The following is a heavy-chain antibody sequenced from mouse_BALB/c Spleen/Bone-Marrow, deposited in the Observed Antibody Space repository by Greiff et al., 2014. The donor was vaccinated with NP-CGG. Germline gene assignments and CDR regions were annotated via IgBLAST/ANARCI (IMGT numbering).Heavy chain of an antibody. V-gene: IGHV1S29*02. CDR3: ARGYSWYFDV. CDR2: IYPYNGGT. D-gene: IGHD2-3*01. Sequence: VQLQQSGPELVKPGASVKISCKASGYKFNDYNMHWVKQSHGKSLEWNGYIYPYNGGTGYNQKFKSKATLTVDNSSSTAYMELRSLTSEDSAVYYCARGYSWYFDVWGAGTTVTVSS. J-gene: IGHJ1*01. CDR1: GYKFNDYN.